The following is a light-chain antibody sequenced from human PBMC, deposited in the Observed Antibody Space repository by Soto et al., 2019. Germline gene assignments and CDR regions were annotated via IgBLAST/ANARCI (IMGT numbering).Light chain of an antibody. CDR1: DSNIGADHD. CDR3: QSYDRSLSGCV. J-gene: IGLJ1*01. CDR2: GNN. V-gene: IGLV1-40*01. Sequence: QLVLTQPPSVSGAPGQRVTISCTGSDSNIGADHDVHWYQQLPGAAPKLLIYGNNNRPSGVPDRFSGSKSGTSASLAITGLQSDDEADYYCQSYDRSLSGCVFGTGTKLTVL.